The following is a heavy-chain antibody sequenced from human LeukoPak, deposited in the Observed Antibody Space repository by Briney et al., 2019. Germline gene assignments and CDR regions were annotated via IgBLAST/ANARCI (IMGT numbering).Heavy chain of an antibody. CDR1: RATFSIYA. Sequence: GSSLKISCKASRATFSIYAISWGRQAPGQGREWVGGIIPLFRTANYAQKLQGRVTITADESTSTAYMELSSLRSEDTAVYYCARDHGITMVRGVIWWFDPWGQGTLVTVSS. V-gene: IGHV1-69*13. D-gene: IGHD3-10*01. CDR2: IIPLFRTA. J-gene: IGHJ5*02. CDR3: ARDHGITMVRGVIWWFDP.